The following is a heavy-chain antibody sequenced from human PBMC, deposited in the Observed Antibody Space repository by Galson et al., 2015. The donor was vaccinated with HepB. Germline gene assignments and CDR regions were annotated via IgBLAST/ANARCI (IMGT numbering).Heavy chain of an antibody. CDR2: ISSSSSTI. Sequence: SLRLSCAASGFTSSSYAMNWVRQAPGKGLEWVSYISSSSSTIYYADSVKGRFTISRDNAKNSLYLQMNSLRDEDTAVYYCVRLFGSSTSYWGQGTLVTVSS. CDR3: VRLFGSSTSY. V-gene: IGHV3-48*02. D-gene: IGHD2-2*01. J-gene: IGHJ4*02. CDR1: GFTSSSYA.